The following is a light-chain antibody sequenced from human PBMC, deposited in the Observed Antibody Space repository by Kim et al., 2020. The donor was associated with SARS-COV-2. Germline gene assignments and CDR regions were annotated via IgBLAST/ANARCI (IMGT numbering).Light chain of an antibody. CDR1: QSLLHSNGYNS. V-gene: IGKV2-28*01. J-gene: IGKJ1*01. Sequence: DIMMTQSPLSLPVTPGEPASISCRSSQSLLHSNGYNSLDWYLQKPGQSPQLLIYLGSYRASGVPDRFSGSGSGTDFTLKISRVEAEDVGTYYCMQALQTPRTFGQGTKLDIK. CDR3: MQALQTPRT. CDR2: LGS.